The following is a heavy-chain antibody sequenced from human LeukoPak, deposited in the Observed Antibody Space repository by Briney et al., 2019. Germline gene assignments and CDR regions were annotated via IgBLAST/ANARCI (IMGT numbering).Heavy chain of an antibody. D-gene: IGHD3-3*01. CDR3: AKDRTIIDFWSGLDY. CDR2: IRYDGSNK. Sequence: GGSLRLSCAASGFTFSDYYMSWIRQAPGKGLEWVAFIRYDGSNKYYADSVKGRFTISRDNSKNTLYLQMNSLRAEDTAVYYCAKDRTIIDFWSGLDYWGQGTLVTVSS. J-gene: IGHJ4*02. V-gene: IGHV3-30*02. CDR1: GFTFSDYY.